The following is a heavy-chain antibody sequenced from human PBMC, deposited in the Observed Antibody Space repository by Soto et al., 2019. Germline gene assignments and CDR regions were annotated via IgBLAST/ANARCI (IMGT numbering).Heavy chain of an antibody. CDR2: INQDGSEK. Sequence: PGGSLRLSCAGSQFTFSNYWMNWVRQAPGKGLEWVANINQDGSEKYYVDSVKGRFTISRDIAKNSLFLQMSSLRADDTAVYYCARASPGMDVWGQGTTVTVSS. CDR1: QFTFSNYW. J-gene: IGHJ6*02. V-gene: IGHV3-7*01. CDR3: ARASPGMDV.